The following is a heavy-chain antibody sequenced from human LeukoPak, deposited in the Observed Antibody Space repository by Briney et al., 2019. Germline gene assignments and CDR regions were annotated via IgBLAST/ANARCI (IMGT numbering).Heavy chain of an antibody. J-gene: IGHJ2*01. Sequence: PGGSLRLSCAASGFTFSDYYMSWIRQAAGQRLECVSYISSSGSTIYYAESVKGRFTISRDNAKNSLYLQMNSLRAEDTAVYYCASKGYCSGGSCYGNWYFDLWGRGTLVTVSS. CDR2: ISSSGSTI. D-gene: IGHD2-15*01. V-gene: IGHV3-11*01. CDR3: ASKGYCSGGSCYGNWYFDL. CDR1: GFTFSDYY.